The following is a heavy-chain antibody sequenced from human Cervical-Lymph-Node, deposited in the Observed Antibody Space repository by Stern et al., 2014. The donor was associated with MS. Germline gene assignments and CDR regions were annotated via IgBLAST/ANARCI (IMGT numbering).Heavy chain of an antibody. V-gene: IGHV3-30-3*01. J-gene: IGHJ4*02. CDR1: GFTFSSYA. CDR3: ARDLLTYYDFWSGQNPFDY. D-gene: IGHD3-3*01. Sequence: VQLVESGGGVVQPGRSLSLSCAASGFTFSSYAMHWGRQAPGKGLEWVAVISYDGSNKYYADSVKGRFTISRDNSKNTLYLQMNSLRAEDTAVYYCARDLLTYYDFWSGQNPFDYWGQGTLVTVSS. CDR2: ISYDGSNK.